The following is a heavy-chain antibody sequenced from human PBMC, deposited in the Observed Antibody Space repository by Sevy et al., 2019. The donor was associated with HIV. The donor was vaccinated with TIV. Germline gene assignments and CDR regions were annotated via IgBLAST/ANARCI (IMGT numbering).Heavy chain of an antibody. Sequence: GGSLRLSCAASGITFSGYAMNWVRQAPGKGLDWVSTIYGSSGVTYYADSVKGRFTISRDNSKNTLFLQMNNLRAEDTAVYYCAGGRFASTGSFDAFDIWGRGTLVTVSS. J-gene: IGHJ3*02. V-gene: IGHV3-23*01. CDR3: AGGRFASTGSFDAFDI. D-gene: IGHD2-8*02. CDR2: IYGSSGVT. CDR1: GITFSGYA.